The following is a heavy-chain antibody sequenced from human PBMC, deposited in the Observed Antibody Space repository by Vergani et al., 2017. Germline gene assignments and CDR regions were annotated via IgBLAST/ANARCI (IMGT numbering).Heavy chain of an antibody. D-gene: IGHD7-27*01. CDR2: IKSQIDGGTT. V-gene: IGHV3-15*01. J-gene: IGHJ4*02. Sequence: VQLVESGGGVVQPGRSLRLSCVMSGFTVTNYAIFWVRQAPGKGLEWVGRIKSQIDGGTTDYAAPVKGRFTISRDDSTNMLYLHMNSLKTEDTAVYYCTTLSPNWAHWWGQGTLVNVSS. CDR1: GFTVTNYA. CDR3: TTLSPNWAHW.